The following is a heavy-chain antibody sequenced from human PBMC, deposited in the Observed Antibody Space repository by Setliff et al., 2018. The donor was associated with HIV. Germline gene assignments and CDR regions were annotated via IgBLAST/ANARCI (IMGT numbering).Heavy chain of an antibody. CDR3: ARDPGLTASYYMDV. J-gene: IGHJ6*03. CDR1: GFAFSAYW. V-gene: IGHV3-7*03. Sequence: GESLKISCAASGFAFSAYWMTWVRQAPGKGLEWVAHIKEDASEKDYVNSVKGRFTISRDNAQNSLYLQMNSLRADDTAVYYCARDPGLTASYYMDVWGKGTTVTVSS. CDR2: IKEDASEK. D-gene: IGHD2-21*02.